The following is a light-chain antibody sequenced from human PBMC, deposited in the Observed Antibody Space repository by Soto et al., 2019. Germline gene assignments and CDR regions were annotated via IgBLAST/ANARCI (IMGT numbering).Light chain of an antibody. CDR2: DAS. J-gene: IGKJ5*01. CDR1: QSFSSY. CDR3: QQYNNWPPIT. V-gene: IGKV3D-15*01. Sequence: EIVLTQSPGTLSLSPGERATLSCRASQSFSSYLAWYQQKPCQAPRLLIYDASNRATGIPARFSGSGSGTEFILTISSLQSEDFGVYYCQQYNNWPPITFGQGTRLEIK.